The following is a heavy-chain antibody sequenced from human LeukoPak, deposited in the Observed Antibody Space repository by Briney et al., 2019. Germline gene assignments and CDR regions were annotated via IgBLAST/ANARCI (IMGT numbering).Heavy chain of an antibody. Sequence: ASVKVSCKASGYTFTGYYMHWVRQARGQGLDGMGWINPNSGGTIYAQNFQGRVTMASDTSISTAYMELSRLRSDDTAVYYCATDYLGVDFWSGYLPDYWGQGTLVTVSS. D-gene: IGHD3-3*01. J-gene: IGHJ4*02. V-gene: IGHV1-2*02. CDR2: INPNSGGT. CDR1: GYTFTGYY. CDR3: ATDYLGVDFWSGYLPDY.